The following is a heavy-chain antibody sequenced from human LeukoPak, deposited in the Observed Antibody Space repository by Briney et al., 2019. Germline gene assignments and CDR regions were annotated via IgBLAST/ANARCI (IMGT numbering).Heavy chain of an antibody. D-gene: IGHD4-23*01. V-gene: IGHV1-24*01. Sequence: ASVKVSCKVSGYTLTELSMHWVRQAPGKGLEWMGGFDPEDGETIYAQKFQGRVTMTEDTSTDTAYMELSSLRSEDTAMYYCATNPTTVVTPDWYFDLWGRGTLVTVSS. CDR3: ATNPTTVVTPDWYFDL. J-gene: IGHJ2*01. CDR2: FDPEDGET. CDR1: GYTLTELS.